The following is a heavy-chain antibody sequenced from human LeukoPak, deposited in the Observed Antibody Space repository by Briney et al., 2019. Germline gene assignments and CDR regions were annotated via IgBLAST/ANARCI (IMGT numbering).Heavy chain of an antibody. D-gene: IGHD3-9*01. CDR2: IIPIFGTT. J-gene: IGHJ4*02. CDR1: GGTFSSYA. V-gene: IGHV1-69*13. Sequence: SVKVSCKASGGTFSSYAINWVRQAPGQGLEWMGGIIPIFGTTNYAQKFQGRVTITADESTSTSYMELSSLRLEDTAVYYCARGGVLRYFDGLLYLDYWGQGTLVTVSS. CDR3: ARGGVLRYFDGLLYLDY.